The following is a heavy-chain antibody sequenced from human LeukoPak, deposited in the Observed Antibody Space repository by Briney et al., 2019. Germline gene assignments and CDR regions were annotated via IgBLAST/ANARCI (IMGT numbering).Heavy chain of an antibody. CDR1: GGSISSDY. CDR3: ARDVRVPAAIWAVYYYYGMDV. D-gene: IGHD2-2*01. J-gene: IGHJ6*02. V-gene: IGHV4-59*01. Sequence: SETLSLTCTVSGGSISSDYWSWIRQPPGKGLEWIGYIYYSGSTNYNPSLKSRVTISVDTSKNQFSLKLSSVTAADTAVYYCARDVRVPAAIWAVYYYYGMDVWGQGATVTVSS. CDR2: IYYSGST.